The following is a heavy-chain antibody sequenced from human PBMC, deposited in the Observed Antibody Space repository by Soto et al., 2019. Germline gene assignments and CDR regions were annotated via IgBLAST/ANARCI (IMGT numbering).Heavy chain of an antibody. CDR1: GGSISSYY. CDR2: IYYSGST. CDR3: AREEDGGEGIDY. Sequence: SETLSLTCTVSGGSISSYYWSWIRQPPGKGLEWIGYIYYSGSTNYNPSLKSRVTISVDTSKNQFSLKLSSVTAADTAVYYCAREEDGGEGIDYWGQGTLVTSPQ. V-gene: IGHV4-59*01. D-gene: IGHD2-15*01. J-gene: IGHJ4*02.